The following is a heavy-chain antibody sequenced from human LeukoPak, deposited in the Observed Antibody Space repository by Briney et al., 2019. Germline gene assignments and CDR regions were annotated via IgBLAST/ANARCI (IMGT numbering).Heavy chain of an antibody. J-gene: IGHJ5*02. D-gene: IGHD3-22*01. V-gene: IGHV4-39*01. CDR1: GGSISSSSYS. CDR2: IYYSGST. Sequence: SETLSLTCTVSGGSISSSSYSWGWIRQPPGKGLEWIGGIYYSGSTYYNPSLKSRVTISVDTSKNQFSLKLSSVTAADTAVYYCARGRYDSSGYPHWFDPWGQGTLVTVSS. CDR3: ARGRYDSSGYPHWFDP.